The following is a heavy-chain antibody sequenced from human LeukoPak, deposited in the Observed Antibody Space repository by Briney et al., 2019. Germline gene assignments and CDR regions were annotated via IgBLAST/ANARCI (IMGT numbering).Heavy chain of an antibody. CDR3: AKPYNYGVRDVHFDY. CDR2: ISYDGSNK. CDR1: GFTFGSYA. V-gene: IGHV3-30*18. J-gene: IGHJ4*02. D-gene: IGHD4-17*01. Sequence: GGSLRLSCAASGFTFGSYAMHWVRQAPGKGLEWVAVISYDGSNKYYVDSVKGRFTISRDNSKSTLYLQMDSLRAEDTAVYFCAKPYNYGVRDVHFDYWGQGTLVAVSS.